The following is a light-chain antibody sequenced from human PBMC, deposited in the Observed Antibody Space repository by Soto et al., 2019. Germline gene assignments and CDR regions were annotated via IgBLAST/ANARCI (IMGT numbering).Light chain of an antibody. CDR2: DAS. CDR1: QSISSSY. Sequence: EIVLTQSPGTLSLSPGERATLSCRASQSISSSYLAWYQQKPGQAPRLLIYDASSRATGIPDRFSGSGSGTDFTLTIKIQEAEGYAGYRWQKYQSGPRTFGHRAKGEIK. J-gene: IGKJ1*01. CDR3: QKYQSGPRT. V-gene: IGKV3-20*01.